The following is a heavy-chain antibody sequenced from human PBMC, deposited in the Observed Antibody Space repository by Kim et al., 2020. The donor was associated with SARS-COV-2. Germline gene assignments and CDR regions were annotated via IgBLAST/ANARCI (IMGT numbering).Heavy chain of an antibody. CDR1: GFTFSSHA. D-gene: IGHD2-15*01. CDR2: ITHSGDST. CDR3: AKHGAGSCYSTFDY. Sequence: GGSLRLSCAASGFTFSSHAMSWVRQAPEKGLEWVSGITHSGDSTYYTDSVKGRFTISRDNSKNTLYLQMNSLRAEDTAVYYCAKHGAGSCYSTFDYWGQGTLVPVSS. J-gene: IGHJ4*02. V-gene: IGHV3-23*01.